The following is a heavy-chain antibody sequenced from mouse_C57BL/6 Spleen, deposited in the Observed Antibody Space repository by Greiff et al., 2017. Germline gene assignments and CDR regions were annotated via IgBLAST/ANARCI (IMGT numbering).Heavy chain of an antibody. J-gene: IGHJ3*01. CDR1: GYSFTGYY. CDR3: ARSGAYYNGTFAY. V-gene: IGHV1-42*01. Sequence: VHVKQSGPELVKPGASVKISCKASGYSFTGYYLNWVKQSPEKSLEWIGEINPSTGGTTYNQKFKAKATLTVDKSSSTAYMQLKSLTSEDSAVYYCARSGAYYNGTFAYWGQGTLVTVSA. CDR2: INPSTGGT. D-gene: IGHD1-1*01.